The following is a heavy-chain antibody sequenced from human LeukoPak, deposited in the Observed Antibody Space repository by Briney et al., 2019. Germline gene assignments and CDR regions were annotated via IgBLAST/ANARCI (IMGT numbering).Heavy chain of an antibody. CDR3: AKGYYFDSSGYLNIDY. CDR2: ISGSGGGT. CDR1: GFTFSSYS. D-gene: IGHD3-22*01. Sequence: GESLRLSCAASGFTFSSYSMNWVRQAPGKGLEWVSAISGSGGGTYYADSVKGRFTISRDNSKNTLYLQLNSLRAEDTAVYYCAKGYYFDSSGYLNIDYWGQGTLVTVSS. J-gene: IGHJ4*02. V-gene: IGHV3-23*01.